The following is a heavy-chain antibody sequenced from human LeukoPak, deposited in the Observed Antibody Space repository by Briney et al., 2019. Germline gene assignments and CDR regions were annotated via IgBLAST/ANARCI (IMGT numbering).Heavy chain of an antibody. V-gene: IGHV1-2*02. Sequence: VASVKVSCKTSGHTFTAYYMHWVRQAPGQGLEWMGWINPNSGGTNYAQKFQGRVTMTSDTSINTAYMELSRLISDDTAVYYCAGDGYNSRRFFDYWGQGTLVTVSS. CDR2: INPNSGGT. CDR1: GHTFTAYY. CDR3: AGDGYNSRRFFDY. D-gene: IGHD5-24*01. J-gene: IGHJ4*02.